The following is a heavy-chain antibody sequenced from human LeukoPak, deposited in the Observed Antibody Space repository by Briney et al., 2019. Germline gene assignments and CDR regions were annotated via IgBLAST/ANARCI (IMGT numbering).Heavy chain of an antibody. D-gene: IGHD6-13*01. J-gene: IGHJ4*02. CDR2: ISGSGAGT. CDR1: GFTFSAYA. V-gene: IGHV3-23*01. CDR3: AKWAGEVTYGSNYYGPLDH. Sequence: QTGGSLRLSCAASGFTFSAYALTWVRLAPGKGLEWVSSISGSGAGTHCADSVKGRFTISRDNSKNTLYLQMNSLRADDTALYYCAKWAGEVTYGSNYYGPLDHWGQGTLVTVSS.